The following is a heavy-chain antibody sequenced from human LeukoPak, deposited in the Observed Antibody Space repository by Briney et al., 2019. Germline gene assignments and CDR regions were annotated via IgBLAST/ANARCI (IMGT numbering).Heavy chain of an antibody. Sequence: GRSLRLSCAASGFTFSSYGMHWVRQAPGKGLEWVAVISYDGSNKYYADSVKGRFTISRDNSKNTLYLQMNSLRAEDTAVYYGARKMKGGGWGVYFDYWGQGTLVTVSS. J-gene: IGHJ4*02. CDR3: ARKMKGGGWGVYFDY. V-gene: IGHV3-30*03. CDR1: GFTFSSYG. D-gene: IGHD3-16*01. CDR2: ISYDGSNK.